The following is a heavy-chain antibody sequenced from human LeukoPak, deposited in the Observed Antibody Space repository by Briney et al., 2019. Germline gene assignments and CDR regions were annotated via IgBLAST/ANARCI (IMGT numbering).Heavy chain of an antibody. CDR2: IYYSGSI. J-gene: IGHJ4*02. D-gene: IGHD2-15*01. V-gene: IGHV4-59*01. CDR3: ARLGYCSGGSCYSLYYFDY. CDR1: GGSISSYY. Sequence: SETLSLTCTVSGGSISSYYWSWIRQPPGKGLEWIGYIYYSGSINYNPSLKSRVTISVDTSKNQFSLKLSSVTAADTAVYYCARLGYCSGGSCYSLYYFDYWGQGTLVTVSS.